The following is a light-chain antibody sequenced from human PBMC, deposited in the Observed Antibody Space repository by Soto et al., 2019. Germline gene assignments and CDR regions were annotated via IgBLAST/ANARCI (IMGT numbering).Light chain of an antibody. Sequence: EIVLTQSPATLSLSPGERATLSCMASQSVSSYLACYQQKPGQAPRLLIYDASNMATGIPARFSGSGSGTDFTLTISSLGPEDFAVYYCQQRSNWPSTSGQGTRLETK. V-gene: IGKV3-11*01. CDR2: DAS. CDR1: QSVSSY. CDR3: QQRSNWPST. J-gene: IGKJ5*01.